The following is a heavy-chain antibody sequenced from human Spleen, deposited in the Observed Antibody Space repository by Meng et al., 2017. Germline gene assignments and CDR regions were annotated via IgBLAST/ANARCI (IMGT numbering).Heavy chain of an antibody. CDR1: GFTFSNYS. J-gene: IGHJ4*02. CDR2: LSGGGFTT. Sequence: GESLKISCAASGFTFSNYSMNWVRQAPGKGLEWLAALSGGGFTTYYADSVKGRFTVSKDNSRNTLHLQMNSLRAEDTAVYYCAKEIRPNDYWGQGTLVTVSS. CDR3: AKEIRPNDY. V-gene: IGHV3-23*01.